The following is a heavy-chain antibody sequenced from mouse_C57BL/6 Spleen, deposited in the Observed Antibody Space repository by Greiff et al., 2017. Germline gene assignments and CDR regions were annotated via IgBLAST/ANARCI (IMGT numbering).Heavy chain of an antibody. V-gene: IGHV1-69*01. CDR3: ARNYYGSGFAY. D-gene: IGHD1-1*01. CDR1: GYTFTSYW. Sequence: QVQLQQPGAELVMPGASVKLSCKASGYTFTSYWMHWVKQRPGQGLEWIGEIDPSDSYTNYNQKFKGKSTLTVDKSSSTAYMQLSSLTSDDSAVYYCARNYYGSGFAYWGQGTLVTVSA. J-gene: IGHJ3*01. CDR2: IDPSDSYT.